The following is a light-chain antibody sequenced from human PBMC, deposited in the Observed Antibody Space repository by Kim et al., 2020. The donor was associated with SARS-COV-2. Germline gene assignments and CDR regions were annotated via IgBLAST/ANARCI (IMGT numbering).Light chain of an antibody. CDR1: QDIRNY. V-gene: IGKV1-27*01. CDR3: QKYDSSPLT. J-gene: IGKJ4*01. Sequence: DIQMTQSPSSLSASVGDRVTIICRASQDIRNYLAWYQQKPGKVPTLLISGASTLQSGVPSRFSGTGSETDFTLIISSMQPEDVATYYCQKYDSSPLTFGGGTKVDIK. CDR2: GAS.